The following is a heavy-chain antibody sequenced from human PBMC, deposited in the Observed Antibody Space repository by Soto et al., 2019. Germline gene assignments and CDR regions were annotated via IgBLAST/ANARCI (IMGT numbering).Heavy chain of an antibody. CDR3: ARGKMATTKGIGY. D-gene: IGHD5-12*01. Sequence: ASVKVSCKASGYTFTGYYMHWVRQAPGQGLEWMGWINPNSGGTNYAQKFQGRVTMTRDTSISTAYMELSRLRSDDTAVYYCARGKMATTKGIGYWGQGTLVTVSS. J-gene: IGHJ4*02. V-gene: IGHV1-2*02. CDR1: GYTFTGYY. CDR2: INPNSGGT.